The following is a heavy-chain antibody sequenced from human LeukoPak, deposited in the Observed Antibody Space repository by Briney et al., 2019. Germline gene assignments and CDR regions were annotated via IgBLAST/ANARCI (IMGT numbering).Heavy chain of an antibody. Sequence: PGGSLRLSCTASGYTFSSLSMNWVRQAPGKGLEWVSYISGTSSHIYYADSVKGRFTISRDNAKNSLYLQMNSLRDEDTAVYYCARKGDYHDYWGQGTLVTVSS. J-gene: IGHJ4*02. CDR1: GYTFSSLS. CDR2: ISGTSSHI. CDR3: ARKGDYHDY. V-gene: IGHV3-48*02.